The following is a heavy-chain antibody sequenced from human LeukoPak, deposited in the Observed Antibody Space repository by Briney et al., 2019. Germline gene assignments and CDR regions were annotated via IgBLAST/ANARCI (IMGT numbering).Heavy chain of an antibody. CDR2: IDFEDGKT. J-gene: IGHJ4*02. V-gene: IGHV1-24*01. Sequence: ASVKVSCKVSGYTLSELSMHWVRQSPGEGLEWMGGIDFEDGKTIYAQKFQGRVTMTEDTSTDTAYMELSSLRSEDTAVYYCAAADPLPVWGQGTLVTVSS. D-gene: IGHD3-16*02. CDR1: GYTLSELS. CDR3: AAADPLPV.